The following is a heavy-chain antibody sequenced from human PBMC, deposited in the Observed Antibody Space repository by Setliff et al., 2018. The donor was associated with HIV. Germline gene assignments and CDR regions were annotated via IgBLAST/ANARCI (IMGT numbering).Heavy chain of an antibody. CDR3: ARRGIAAAGSDS. CDR2: IYHSGST. CDR1: GYSISSGYY. Sequence: SETLSLTCAVSGYSISSGYYWGWIRQPPGKGLEWIGSIYHSGSTYYNLSLKSRVTISVDTSKNQFSLKLSSVTAADTAVYYCARRGIAAAGSDSWGQGTLVTVSS. V-gene: IGHV4-38-2*01. D-gene: IGHD6-13*01. J-gene: IGHJ4*02.